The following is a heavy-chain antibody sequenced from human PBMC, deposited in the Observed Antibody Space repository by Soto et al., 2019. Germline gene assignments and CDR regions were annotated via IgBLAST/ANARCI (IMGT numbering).Heavy chain of an antibody. CDR3: ARGSYDFWSGYYRFAAHNWFDP. CDR2: IYYSGST. CDR1: GCSISSYY. V-gene: IGHV4-59*01. J-gene: IGHJ5*02. D-gene: IGHD3-3*01. Sequence: SETLSLTCTVSGCSISSYYWSWIRQPPGKGLEWIGYIYYSGSTNYNPSLKSRVTISVDTSKNQFSLKLSSVTAADTAVYYCARGSYDFWSGYYRFAAHNWFDPWGQGTLVTVSS.